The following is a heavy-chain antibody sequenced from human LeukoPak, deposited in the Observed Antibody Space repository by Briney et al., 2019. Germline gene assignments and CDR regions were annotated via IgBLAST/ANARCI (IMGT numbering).Heavy chain of an antibody. J-gene: IGHJ6*03. D-gene: IGHD3-10*01. CDR1: GYTFTSYY. CDR2: INPSGGST. CDR3: ARGPSITMVRGGQWYYYMDV. V-gene: IGHV1-46*01. Sequence: ASVTVSFKASGYTFTSYYIHWVRQAPGQGLEWMGFINPSGGSTNYLQKFQGRVTMTRDTSTSTVYMELSSLRSEDTAVYYCARGPSITMVRGGQWYYYMDVWGKGTTVTISS.